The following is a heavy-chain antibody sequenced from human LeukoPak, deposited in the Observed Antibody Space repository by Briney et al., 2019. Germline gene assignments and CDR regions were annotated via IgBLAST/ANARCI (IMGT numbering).Heavy chain of an antibody. D-gene: IGHD2-2*01. CDR3: ARGEREYQLLLSKKRPYNWNRFDY. V-gene: IGHV6-1*01. CDR2: TYYRSKWYN. CDR1: GDSVSSNSAA. J-gene: IGHJ4*02. Sequence: SQTLSLTCAISGDSVSSNSAAWNWIRQSPSRGLEWLGRTYYRSKWYNDYAVSVKSRITINPDTSKNQFSLQLSSVTAADTAVYYCARGEREYQLLLSKKRPYNWNRFDYWGQGTLVTVSS.